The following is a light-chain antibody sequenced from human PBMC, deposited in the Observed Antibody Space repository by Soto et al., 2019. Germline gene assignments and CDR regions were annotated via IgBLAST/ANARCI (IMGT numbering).Light chain of an antibody. J-gene: IGKJ5*01. V-gene: IGKV3-20*01. CDR3: QQYGSSPT. CDR2: GAS. CDR1: QSVSSSY. Sequence: EIVLTQSPGTLSLSPGARGTLSCRASQSVSSSYLAWYQQKPGQAPRLLIYGASSRATGIPDRFSGSGSGTDFTLTIRRLEPEDFAVDYCQQYGSSPTFGQGTRLEIK.